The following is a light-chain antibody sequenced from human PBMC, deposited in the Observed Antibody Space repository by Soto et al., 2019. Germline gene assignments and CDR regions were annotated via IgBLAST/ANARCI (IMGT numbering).Light chain of an antibody. V-gene: IGKV3-11*01. CDR2: DAS. Sequence: EIVLTQSPASLSLSPGERATLSCRASQSVSTYLGWYQQKPGQAPRLLIYDASNRATGIPARFSASGSGTDFTLTISSLEPEDFAIYYCQQRETFGQGTKVDIK. J-gene: IGKJ1*01. CDR1: QSVSTY. CDR3: QQRET.